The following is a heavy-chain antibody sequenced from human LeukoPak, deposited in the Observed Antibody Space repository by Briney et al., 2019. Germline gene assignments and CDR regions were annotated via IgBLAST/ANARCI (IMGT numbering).Heavy chain of an antibody. CDR2: IYHSGST. J-gene: IGHJ5*02. V-gene: IGHV4-38-2*01. Sequence: TSETLSLTCAVSGYSISSGYYWGWIRQPPGKGLEWIGSIYHSGSTYYNPSLKSRVTISVDTSKNQFSLKLSSVTAADTAVYYCARGSGIAVADTNHWFDPWGQGTLVTVSS. CDR1: GYSISSGYY. CDR3: ARGSGIAVADTNHWFDP. D-gene: IGHD6-19*01.